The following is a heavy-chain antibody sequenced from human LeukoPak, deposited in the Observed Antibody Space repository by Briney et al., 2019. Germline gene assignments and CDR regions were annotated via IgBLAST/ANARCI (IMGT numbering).Heavy chain of an antibody. J-gene: IGHJ4*02. CDR3: ARDRGSGWYVY. CDR2: ISRDGNT. CDR1: ISSGYY. D-gene: IGHD6-19*01. V-gene: IGHV4-38-2*02. Sequence: PSETLSFTCTVSISSGYYWGWIRQPPGKGLEWLGSISRDGNTYYNPSLKSRVTISIHTSQNQVSLRLSSVTAADTAVYYCARDRGSGWYVYWGQGTLVTVSS.